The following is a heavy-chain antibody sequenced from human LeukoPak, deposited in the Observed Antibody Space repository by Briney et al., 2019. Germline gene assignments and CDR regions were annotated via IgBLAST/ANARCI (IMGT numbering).Heavy chain of an antibody. V-gene: IGHV3-53*01. CDR2: IYSGGGT. J-gene: IGHJ4*02. D-gene: IGHD3-3*01. CDR1: GFTVTSNY. Sequence: PGGSLRLSCTASGFTVTSNYMNWVRQAPGKGLEWVSVIYSGGGTYYADSVKGRFTISRDNSKNTLYLQMNSLRAEDTAVYYCAKAAYFDFWSGGDYWGQGTLVTVSS. CDR3: AKAAYFDFWSGGDY.